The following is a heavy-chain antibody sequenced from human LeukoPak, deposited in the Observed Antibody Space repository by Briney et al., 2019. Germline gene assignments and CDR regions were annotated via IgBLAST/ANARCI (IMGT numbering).Heavy chain of an antibody. Sequence: ASVKVSCKASGYTFTSYGISWVRQAPGQGPEWMGWISAYSTYNGNTNYAQKLQGRVTMTTDTSTSTAYMELRSLRSDDTAVYYCASPTNFGVVTDLDYWGQGTLVTVSS. CDR2: ISAYSTYNGNT. CDR3: ASPTNFGVVTDLDY. J-gene: IGHJ4*02. V-gene: IGHV1-18*01. CDR1: GYTFTSYG. D-gene: IGHD3-3*01.